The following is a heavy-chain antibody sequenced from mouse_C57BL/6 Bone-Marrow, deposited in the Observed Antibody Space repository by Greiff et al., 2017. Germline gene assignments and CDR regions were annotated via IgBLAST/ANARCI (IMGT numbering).Heavy chain of an antibody. V-gene: IGHV1-54*01. D-gene: IGHD3-2*02. CDR2: INPGSGGT. CDR1: GYAFTNYL. CDR3: AKAQATSWFAY. Sequence: QVQLQQSGAELVRPGTSVKVSCKASGYAFTNYLIEWVKQRPGQGLEWIGVINPGSGGTNYNEKFKGKATLTADKSSSTAYMQLSSLTSEDSAFYFCAKAQATSWFAYWGQGTLVTVSA. J-gene: IGHJ3*01.